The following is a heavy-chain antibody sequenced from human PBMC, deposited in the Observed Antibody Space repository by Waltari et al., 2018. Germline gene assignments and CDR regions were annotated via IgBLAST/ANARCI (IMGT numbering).Heavy chain of an antibody. CDR2: GLLSGQT. V-gene: IGHV4-4*02. J-gene: IGHJ5*02. CDR3: ARDRGRGLYLDP. CDR1: GDSMSNTAV. Sequence: QLQLPESGPGLVKPSGTLSLNCAVFGDSMSNTAVWNWVRQPPGKGREWIGQGLLSGQTNYNPSFASRVSISVDTYKNQFSLRVTSATAADTAVYYCARDRGRGLYLDPWGPGTLVTVSP. D-gene: IGHD5-12*01.